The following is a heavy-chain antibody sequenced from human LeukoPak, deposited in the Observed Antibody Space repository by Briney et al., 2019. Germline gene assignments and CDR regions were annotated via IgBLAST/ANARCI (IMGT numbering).Heavy chain of an antibody. CDR2: IYSGGNA. J-gene: IGHJ4*02. CDR3: TGRSDY. Sequence: PGGSLRLSCAASGFSVSSDYMNCVRQAPGKGLEWVSVIYSGGNAYYADSVKGRFTISRDNSKNTLYLQMNSLRAEDAAVYYCTGRSDYWGQGTPVTVSS. D-gene: IGHD1-14*01. CDR1: GFSVSSDY. V-gene: IGHV3-53*01.